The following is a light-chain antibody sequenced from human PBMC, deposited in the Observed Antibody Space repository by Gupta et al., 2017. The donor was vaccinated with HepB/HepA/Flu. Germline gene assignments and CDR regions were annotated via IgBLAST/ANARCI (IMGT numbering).Light chain of an antibody. V-gene: IGKV1-12*01. Sequence: DIQMTQSPSSVSASVGDRVTISCRASQAISTWLVWYQQKPGKAPKLLIYTASTLQSGVPSRFSGSGSGTDFTLTISSLQPEDFATYYCQQANLFPLTFGGWTKVEIK. CDR3: QQANLFPLT. CDR2: TAS. CDR1: QAISTW. J-gene: IGKJ4*01.